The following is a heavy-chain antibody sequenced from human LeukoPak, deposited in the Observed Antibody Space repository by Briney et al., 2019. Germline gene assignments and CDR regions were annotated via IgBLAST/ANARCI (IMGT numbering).Heavy chain of an antibody. CDR3: ATNDYSNCRVDY. D-gene: IGHD4-11*01. J-gene: IGHJ4*02. CDR2: ISSSSSYI. Sequence: GGSLRLSCAASGFTFSSYSMNWVRQAPGKGLEWVSSISSSSSYIYYADSVKGRFTISRDNAKNSLYLQMNSLRAEDTAVYYCATNDYSNCRVDYWGQGTLVTVSS. V-gene: IGHV3-21*01. CDR1: GFTFSSYS.